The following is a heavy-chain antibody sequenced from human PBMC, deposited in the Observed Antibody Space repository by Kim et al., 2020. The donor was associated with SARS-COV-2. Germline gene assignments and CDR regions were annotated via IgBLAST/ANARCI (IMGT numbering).Heavy chain of an antibody. J-gene: IGHJ4*02. CDR2: IRENGIKI. Sequence: GGSLRLSCAASGFTFSDYAMSWLRRAPGKGLEWVSTIRENGIKIYYAESVKGRVTTSRDNSKYMLFLQMNSLSAEDTAIYYCAREVGISGWFTVDYWGQGALVTVSS. D-gene: IGHD6-19*01. V-gene: IGHV3-23*01. CDR1: GFTFSDYA. CDR3: AREVGISGWFTVDY.